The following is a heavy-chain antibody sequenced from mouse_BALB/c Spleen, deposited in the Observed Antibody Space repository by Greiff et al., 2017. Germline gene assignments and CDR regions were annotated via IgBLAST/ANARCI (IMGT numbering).Heavy chain of an antibody. V-gene: IGHV5-6*01. D-gene: IGHD1-1*01. CDR3: ARRDGSGYAMDY. J-gene: IGHJ4*01. CDR2: ISSGGSYT. Sequence: EVQVVESGGDLVKPGGSLKLSCAASGFTFSSYGMSWVRQTPDKRLEWVATISSGGSYTYYPDSVKGRFTISRDNAKNTLYLQMSSLKSEDTAMYYCARRDGSGYAMDYWGQGTSVTVSS. CDR1: GFTFSSYG.